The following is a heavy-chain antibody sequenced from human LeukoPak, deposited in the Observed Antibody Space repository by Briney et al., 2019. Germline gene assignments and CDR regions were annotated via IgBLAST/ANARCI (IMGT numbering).Heavy chain of an antibody. CDR1: GFTFTNHW. CDR3: ARQGTTLSGRMSYYYGMDV. Sequence: GGSLRLSCAASGFTFTNHWMHWVRQAPGKGLVWVSRIRPDGRETNHAASVKGRFTISRDNATNSLYLQMNSLRAEGTAVYYCARQGTTLSGRMSYYYGMDVWGQGTTVTVSS. D-gene: IGHD2-15*01. J-gene: IGHJ6*02. CDR2: IRPDGRET. V-gene: IGHV3-74*01.